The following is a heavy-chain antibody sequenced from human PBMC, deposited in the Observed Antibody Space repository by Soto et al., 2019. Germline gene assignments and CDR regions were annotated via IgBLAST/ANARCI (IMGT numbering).Heavy chain of an antibody. CDR1: GFTFSSYW. Sequence: PGGSLRLSCAASGFTFSSYWMSWVRQAPGKGLEWVANIKQDGSEKYYVDSVKGRFTISRDNAKNSLYLQMNSLRAEDTAVYYCATNYDILTGYNPNWFDPWGQGTLVTVSS. J-gene: IGHJ5*02. V-gene: IGHV3-7*01. CDR2: IKQDGSEK. D-gene: IGHD3-9*01. CDR3: ATNYDILTGYNPNWFDP.